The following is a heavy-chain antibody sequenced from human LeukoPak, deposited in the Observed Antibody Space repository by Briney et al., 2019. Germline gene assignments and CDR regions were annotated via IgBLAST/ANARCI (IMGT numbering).Heavy chain of an antibody. CDR1: GFTFSSYA. CDR2: ISGSGGST. J-gene: IGHJ4*02. V-gene: IGHV3-23*01. CDR3: AKDKEYSSSWYDY. D-gene: IGHD6-13*01. Sequence: GGSLRLSCAASGFTFSSYAMSWVRQAPGKGLEWVSVISGSGGSTYYADSVKGRFTISRDNSKNTLYLQMNSLRAEDTAVYYCAKDKEYSSSWYDYWGQGTLVTVSS.